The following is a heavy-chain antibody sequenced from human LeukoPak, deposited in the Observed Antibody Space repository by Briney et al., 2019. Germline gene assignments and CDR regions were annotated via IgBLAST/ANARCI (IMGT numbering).Heavy chain of an antibody. CDR3: ARVLDVVVPAAHYYYYYMDV. CDR2: IIPIFGTA. CDR1: GGTFSSCA. V-gene: IGHV1-69*01. Sequence: SVKVSCKASGGTFSSCAISWVRQAPGQGLEWMGGIIPIFGTANYAQKFQGRVTITADESTSTAYMELSSLRSEDTAVYYCARVLDVVVPAAHYYYYYMDVWGKGTTVTVSS. J-gene: IGHJ6*03. D-gene: IGHD2-2*01.